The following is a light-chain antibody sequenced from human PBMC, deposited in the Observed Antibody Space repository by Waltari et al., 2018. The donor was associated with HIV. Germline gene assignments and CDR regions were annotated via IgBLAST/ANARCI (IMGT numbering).Light chain of an antibody. V-gene: IGLV2-14*03. J-gene: IGLJ2*01. Sequence: SVVTQPASVSGSPGQSVTTSCTGTDSDFGYGKFVPCYQQHPGKAPKVILFEVDSRASGVDDRFSGSKSGNTASLTISGLRTEDEANYYCSSFTKDFTVIFGGGTKVTIL. CDR1: DSDFGYGKF. CDR2: EVD. CDR3: SSFTKDFTVI.